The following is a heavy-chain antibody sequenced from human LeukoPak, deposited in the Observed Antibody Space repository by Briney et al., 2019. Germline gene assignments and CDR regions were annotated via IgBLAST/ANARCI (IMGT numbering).Heavy chain of an antibody. CDR1: GGSISSYY. D-gene: IGHD4-17*01. J-gene: IGHJ5*02. Sequence: SETLSLTCTVSGGSISSYYWSWIRQPAGKGLEWIGRIYTSGSTNYNPSLKSRVTISVDTSKNQFSLKLSSVTAADTAVYYCARGIDYGDYVFGYWFDPWGQGTLVTVSS. V-gene: IGHV4-4*07. CDR3: ARGIDYGDYVFGYWFDP. CDR2: IYTSGST.